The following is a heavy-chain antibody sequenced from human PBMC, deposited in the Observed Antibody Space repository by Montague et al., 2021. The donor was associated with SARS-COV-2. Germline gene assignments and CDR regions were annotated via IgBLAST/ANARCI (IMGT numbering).Heavy chain of an antibody. J-gene: IGHJ4*02. D-gene: IGHD3-22*01. Sequence: SLRLSCAASGFTFSTYWMSWVRQAPGEGLEWVADMKQDGSEKYYVDSVKGRFTISRDNAKSLLYLEMNSLRAEDTAVYYCARDEGSHSIYYYDSSGYYVYWGQGTLVTVSS. CDR3: ARDEGSHSIYYYDSSGYYVY. V-gene: IGHV3-7*05. CDR2: MKQDGSEK. CDR1: GFTFSTYW.